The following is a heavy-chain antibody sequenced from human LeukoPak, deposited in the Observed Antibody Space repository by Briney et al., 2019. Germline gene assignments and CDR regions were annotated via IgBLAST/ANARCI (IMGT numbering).Heavy chain of an antibody. D-gene: IGHD2-15*01. J-gene: IGHJ4*02. CDR3: AKGVDYCSGGSCPADY. CDR1: GFTFSNYG. CDR2: ISYDGNNK. V-gene: IGHV3-30*18. Sequence: GGSLRLSCAASGFTFSNYGIHWVRQAPGKGLEWVAIISYDGNNKYYADSVKGRFTISRDNSKNTLFLQMNSLRAEDTAVYYCAKGVDYCSGGSCPADYWGPGTLVTVSS.